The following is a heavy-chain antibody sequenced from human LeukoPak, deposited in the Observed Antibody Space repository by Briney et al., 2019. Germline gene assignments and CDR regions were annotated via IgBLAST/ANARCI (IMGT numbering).Heavy chain of an antibody. CDR2: INPNTGDI. D-gene: IGHD3-10*01. CDR1: GYTFTGYY. V-gene: IGHV1-2*02. Sequence: GASVKVSCKASGYTFTGYYMHWVRQAPGQGLEWMGRINPNTGDINYAQKFQGRVTMTRDTSVTTAFMELSSLTSDDTAVYYCASDYGSGSYFTYYYGMTVWGQGTTVTVSS. CDR3: ASDYGSGSYFTYYYGMTV. J-gene: IGHJ6*02.